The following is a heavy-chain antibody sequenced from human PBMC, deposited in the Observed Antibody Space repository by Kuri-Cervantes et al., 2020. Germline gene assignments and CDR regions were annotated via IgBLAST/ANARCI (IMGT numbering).Heavy chain of an antibody. CDR1: GFTFSSYA. Sequence: GGSLRLSCAASGFTFSSYAMSWVRQAPGKGLEWVSTFSITGDNTYHAASVRGRFTISRDSSKNTLSLQMNSLRVDDTALYYCARSAYGGNGGFDYWGQGTPVTVSS. D-gene: IGHD4-23*01. CDR3: ARSAYGGNGGFDY. V-gene: IGHV3-23*01. CDR2: FSITGDNT. J-gene: IGHJ4*02.